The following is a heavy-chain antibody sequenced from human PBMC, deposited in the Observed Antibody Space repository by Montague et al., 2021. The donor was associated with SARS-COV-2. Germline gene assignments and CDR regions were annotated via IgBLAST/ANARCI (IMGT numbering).Heavy chain of an antibody. CDR3: ARREYSYGWGD. D-gene: IGHD5-12*01. CDR1: GGPISGSSDY. J-gene: IGHJ4*02. Sequence: SETLSLTCTVTGGPISGSSDYWGWIRQSPGKGLEWIAGVDYSGXTXYXXSLKSRLTISVDTSKNQFSLKLNSVTAADTALYYCARREYSYGWGDWGQGTLVTVSS. CDR2: VDYSGXT. V-gene: IGHV4-39*01.